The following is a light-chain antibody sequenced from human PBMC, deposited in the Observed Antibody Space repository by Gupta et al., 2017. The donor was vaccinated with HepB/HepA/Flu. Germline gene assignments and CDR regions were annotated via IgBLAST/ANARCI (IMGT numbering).Light chain of an antibody. CDR1: LSVSSNY. J-gene: IGKJ3*01. CDR2: GAS. V-gene: IGKV3-20*01. CDR3: QQYGSSSFT. Sequence: DIVLTQSPGTLSLSQGESATLSCRASLSVSSNYIDWYQQKPGQAPRLLIHGASSRASGIPDRFRDSGSGTDFTRTNSRLEPEDFAGYYCQQYGSSSFTFGPGTKVDIK.